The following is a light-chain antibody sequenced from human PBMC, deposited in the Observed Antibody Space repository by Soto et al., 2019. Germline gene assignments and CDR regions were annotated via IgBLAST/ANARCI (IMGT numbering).Light chain of an antibody. V-gene: IGKV1-39*01. J-gene: IGKJ1*01. CDR2: AAS. CDR1: QSISSY. Sequence: DIQMTQSPSSLSASVGDRVTITCRASQSISSYLNWYQQKPGKAPKLLIYAASSLQSGVTSRFSGSGSGTDFTLTISSLQPEDVATYYCQQSYSTPLTFGQVTKVEIK. CDR3: QQSYSTPLT.